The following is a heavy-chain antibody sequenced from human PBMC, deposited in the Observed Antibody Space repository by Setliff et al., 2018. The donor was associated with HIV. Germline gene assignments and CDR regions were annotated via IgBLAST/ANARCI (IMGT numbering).Heavy chain of an antibody. J-gene: IGHJ3*02. V-gene: IGHV1-18*01. Sequence: ASVKVSCKASGGTFSSYASSWVRQAPGQGLEYLGWISAYNGNTNYAQKVQGRITMTTDASTSTVDMELRSLTSDDTAVYYCARLASGGWPLEVFDIWGQGTMVTVS. CDR3: ARLASGGWPLEVFDI. CDR1: GGTFSSYA. D-gene: IGHD2-15*01. CDR2: ISAYNGNT.